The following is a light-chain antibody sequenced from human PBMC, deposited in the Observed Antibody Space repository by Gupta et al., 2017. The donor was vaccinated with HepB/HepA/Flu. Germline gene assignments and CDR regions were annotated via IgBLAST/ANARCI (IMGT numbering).Light chain of an antibody. Sequence: EIVLTQSPATLSLSPGERATLSCRASQSVTSYLAWYQQKPGQTPRLLIYDASTRATGIPARFSGSGSGTEFTLTISSLEPEDFAIYYCQQRSSWPQLTFGGGTKVEIK. CDR3: QQRSSWPQLT. CDR2: DAS. CDR1: QSVTSY. V-gene: IGKV3-11*01. J-gene: IGKJ4*01.